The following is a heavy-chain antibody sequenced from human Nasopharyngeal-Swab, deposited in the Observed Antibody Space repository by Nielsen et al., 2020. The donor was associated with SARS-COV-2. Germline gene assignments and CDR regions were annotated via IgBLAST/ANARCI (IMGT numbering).Heavy chain of an antibody. D-gene: IGHD2-21*01. V-gene: IGHV3-23*01. J-gene: IGHJ4*02. CDR3: VKGPPAVIHYFDY. CDR1: GFSFSNYA. Sequence: GESLKISCAASGFSFSNYAMSWVRQAPGKGLEWVSGISGSGDSTYYADSVKGRFTISRDNSKNTLYLQMNSLRAEDTAVYYCVKGPPAVIHYFDYWGQGTLVTVSS. CDR2: ISGSGDST.